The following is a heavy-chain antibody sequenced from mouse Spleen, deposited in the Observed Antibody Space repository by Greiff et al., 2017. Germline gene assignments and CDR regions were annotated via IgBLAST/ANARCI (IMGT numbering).Heavy chain of an antibody. D-gene: IGHD1-1*01. J-gene: IGHJ2*01. CDR2: IYPGSGST. CDR1: GYTFTSYW. V-gene: IGHV1-55*01. Sequence: QVQLKQSGAELVKPGASVKMSCKASGYTFTSYWITWVKQRPGQGLEWIGDIYPGSGSTNYNEKFKSKATLTVDTSSSTAYMQLSSLTSEDSAVYYCARKPTVVKSNFDYWGQGTTLTVSS. CDR3: ARKPTVVKSNFDY.